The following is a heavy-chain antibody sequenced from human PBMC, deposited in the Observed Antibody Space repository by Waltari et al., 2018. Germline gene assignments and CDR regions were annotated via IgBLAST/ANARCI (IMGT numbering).Heavy chain of an antibody. J-gene: IGHJ4*02. CDR2: IYTSGRT. Sequence: QVQLQESGPGLVKPSQTLSLTCTVSGGSISSGSYYWSWIRQPAGKGLEWIGYIYTSGRTNYNPSLKSRVTISVDTSKNQFSLKLSSVTAADTAVYYCARDVGPGTLDYWGQGTLVTVSS. V-gene: IGHV4-61*09. CDR3: ARDVGPGTLDY. CDR1: GGSISSGSYY. D-gene: IGHD1-7*01.